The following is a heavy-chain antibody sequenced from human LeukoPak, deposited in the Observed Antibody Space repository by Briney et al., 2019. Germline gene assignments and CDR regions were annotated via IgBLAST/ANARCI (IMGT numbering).Heavy chain of an antibody. CDR3: ARAASTGWYPTV. CDR2: ISGSGSTI. J-gene: IGHJ4*02. V-gene: IGHV3-48*03. CDR1: GFTFSNYE. Sequence: PGGSLRLSCAASGFTFSNYEMSWVRQAPGKGREWISYISGSGSTIYYAASVKGRFTISRDNTNNSLYLQMNSLRAEDTAVYYCARAASTGWYPTVWGQGTLVTVSS. D-gene: IGHD6-19*01.